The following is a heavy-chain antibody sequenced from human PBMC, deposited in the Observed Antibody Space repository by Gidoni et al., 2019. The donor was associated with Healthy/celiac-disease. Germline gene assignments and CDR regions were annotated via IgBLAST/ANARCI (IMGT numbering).Heavy chain of an antibody. V-gene: IGHV3-74*01. CDR2: INSDGGST. CDR1: VFTFSSYC. CDR3: ARDKADMGTREILDY. D-gene: IGHD1-1*01. J-gene: IGHJ4*02. Sequence: EVHLVESGVGLVRPGVSMRLSCSASVFTFSSYCMQWVRQALGKGLVWVSRINSDGGSTSYAVSVKRGFTMSRDNAKNKLYMQMNRLRAEDTAEYYCARDKADMGTREILDYWGQGTLVTVSS.